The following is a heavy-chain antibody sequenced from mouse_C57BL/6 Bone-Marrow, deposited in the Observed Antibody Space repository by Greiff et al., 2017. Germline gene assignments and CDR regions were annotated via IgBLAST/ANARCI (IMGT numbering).Heavy chain of an antibody. CDR3: AREGITTVVASYAMDY. J-gene: IGHJ4*01. CDR1: GFTFSSYA. V-gene: IGHV5-4*01. Sequence: EVQLMESGGGLVKPGGSLKLSCAASGFTFSSYAMSWVRQTPEKRLEWVATISDGGSYTYYPDNVKGRVTISRDNAKNNLYLQMRHLKSEDTAMYYCAREGITTVVASYAMDYWGQGTSVTVSS. CDR2: ISDGGSYT. D-gene: IGHD1-1*01.